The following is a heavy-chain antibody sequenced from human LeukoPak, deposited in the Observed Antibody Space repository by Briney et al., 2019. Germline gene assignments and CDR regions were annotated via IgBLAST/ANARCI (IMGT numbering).Heavy chain of an antibody. CDR2: IYHSGSS. D-gene: IGHD3-22*01. V-gene: IGHV4-38-2*02. J-gene: IGHJ5*02. CDR1: GYSISSGYY. Sequence: SETLSLTCTVSGYSISSGYYWGWIRPPPGKGLQWFGEIYHSGSSNYSQSLKSRVTLSIARYKGQLSLNLSSVSAADTAVYYCVRDGYYSSGYHFSSDARGRGTLVTVSS. CDR3: VRDGYYSSGYHFSSDA.